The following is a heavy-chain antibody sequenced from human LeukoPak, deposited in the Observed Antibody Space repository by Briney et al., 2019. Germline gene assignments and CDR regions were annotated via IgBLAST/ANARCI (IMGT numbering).Heavy chain of an antibody. J-gene: IGHJ4*02. Sequence: GESLKISCKGSGYSFTSYWIGWVRQMPGKGLEWMGIIYPGDSDTRYSPSFQGQVTISADKSISTAYLQWSSLKASDTAMYYCARGPGITIFGAPFDYWGQGTLVTVSS. CDR1: GYSFTSYW. D-gene: IGHD3-3*01. V-gene: IGHV5-51*01. CDR3: ARGPGITIFGAPFDY. CDR2: IYPGDSDT.